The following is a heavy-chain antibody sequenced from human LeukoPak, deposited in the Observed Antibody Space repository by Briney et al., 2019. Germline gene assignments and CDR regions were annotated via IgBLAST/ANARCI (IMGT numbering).Heavy chain of an antibody. V-gene: IGHV3-43*02. Sequence: PGGSLRLSCAASGFTFTNYAMTWVRQVPGKGLQWVSLISGEGGTTYYADSVKGRFTISRDNSKNSLYLQMNSLRTDDTALYYCAKDISDYYGSGSYPLDYWGQGILVTVSS. D-gene: IGHD3-10*01. J-gene: IGHJ4*02. CDR2: ISGEGGTT. CDR3: AKDISDYYGSGSYPLDY. CDR1: GFTFTNYA.